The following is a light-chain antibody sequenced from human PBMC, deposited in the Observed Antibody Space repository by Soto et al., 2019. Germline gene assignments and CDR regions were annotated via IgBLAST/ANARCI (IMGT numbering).Light chain of an antibody. CDR2: GAS. Sequence: EIVLTQSPGTLSLSPGEGATLSCRASQSVANSYLAWYQQKPGQAPRLLIYGASSRATGIPDRFSGSGSGTDFTLTISRLESEDFAVYYCQQYGSSPRTFGQGTKVELK. CDR1: QSVANSY. V-gene: IGKV3-20*01. CDR3: QQYGSSPRT. J-gene: IGKJ1*01.